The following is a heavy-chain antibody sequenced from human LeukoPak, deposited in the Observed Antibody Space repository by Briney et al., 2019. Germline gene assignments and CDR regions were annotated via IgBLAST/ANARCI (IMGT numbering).Heavy chain of an antibody. CDR1: GFTFSDYY. CDR2: ISSSGSTI. V-gene: IGHV3-11*01. J-gene: IGHJ6*02. D-gene: IGHD6-19*01. CDR3: ARDLAVAGPPVPYYYGMDV. Sequence: GGSLRLSCAASGFTFSDYYMSWIRQAPGKGLEWVSYISSSGSTIYYADSVKGRFTISRDNAKNSLYLQMNSLRAEDTAVYYCARDLAVAGPPVPYYYGMDVWGQGTTVTVSS.